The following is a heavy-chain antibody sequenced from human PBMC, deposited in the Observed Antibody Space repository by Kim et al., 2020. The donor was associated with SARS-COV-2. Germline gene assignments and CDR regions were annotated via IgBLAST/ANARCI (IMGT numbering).Heavy chain of an antibody. CDR2: INHSGST. CDR3: AGEVPEGLITMVRGLRYY. V-gene: IGHV4-34*01. Sequence: SETLSLTCAVYGGSFSGYYWSWIRQPPGKGLEWIGEINHSGSTNYNPSLKSRVTISVDTSKNQFSLKLSSVTAADTAVYYCAGEVPEGLITMVRGLRYY. D-gene: IGHD3-10*01. J-gene: IGHJ6*01. CDR1: GGSFSGYY.